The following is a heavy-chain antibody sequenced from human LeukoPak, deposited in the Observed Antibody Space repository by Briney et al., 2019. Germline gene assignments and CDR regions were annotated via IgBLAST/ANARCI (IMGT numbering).Heavy chain of an antibody. CDR1: AASISNTNFY. Sequence: SETVSLTCTVSAASISNTNFYWGWIRQPPGKGLEWIGSIYYSGSTYYNPSLKSRVTISVDTSKNQFSLRLSSVTAADTAVYYCARSLLVDFWSAPPTYYFDYWGQGTLVTVSS. J-gene: IGHJ4*02. V-gene: IGHV4-39*01. D-gene: IGHD3-3*01. CDR3: ARSLLVDFWSAPPTYYFDY. CDR2: IYYSGST.